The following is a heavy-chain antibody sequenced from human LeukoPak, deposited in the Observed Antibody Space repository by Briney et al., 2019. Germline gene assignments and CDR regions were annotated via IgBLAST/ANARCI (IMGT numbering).Heavy chain of an antibody. D-gene: IGHD6-19*01. CDR3: AREGLYGWLVKNDAFDI. CDR1: GYTFTGYY. J-gene: IGHJ3*02. Sequence: ASVKVSCKASGYTFTGYYMHWVRQAPGQGLEWMGWTNPNSGGTNYAQKFQGRVTMTRDTSISTAYMELSRLRSDDTAVYYCAREGLYGWLVKNDAFDIWGQGTMVTVSS. V-gene: IGHV1-2*02. CDR2: TNPNSGGT.